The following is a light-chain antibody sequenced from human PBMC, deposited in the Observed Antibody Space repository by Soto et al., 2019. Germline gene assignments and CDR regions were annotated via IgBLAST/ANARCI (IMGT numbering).Light chain of an antibody. CDR3: QHYRT. V-gene: IGKV1-5*03. CDR2: KAS. Sequence: DIQMTQSPSTLSASVGDRVTITCRASQSISTWLAWYQQKPGKAPKLLIYKASSLESGVPSRFTGSGSGTEFTLTISSLQPDDFATYYCQHYRTLGQGTKVEF. CDR1: QSISTW. J-gene: IGKJ1*01.